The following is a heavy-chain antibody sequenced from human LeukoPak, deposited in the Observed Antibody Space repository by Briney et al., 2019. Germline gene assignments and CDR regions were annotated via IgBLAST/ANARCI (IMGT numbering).Heavy chain of an antibody. CDR1: GFTFSSNA. D-gene: IGHD6-25*01. V-gene: IGHV3-23*01. CDR3: TKRPFSGYFDY. Sequence: PGGSLRLSCAASGFTFSSNAMSWVRQAPGKGLEWVSALSGGGDSTYYADSVKGRFTISRDNSKNTLYLQMNSLRAEDTAVYYCTKRPFSGYFDYWGQETLVTVSS. CDR2: LSGGGDST. J-gene: IGHJ4*02.